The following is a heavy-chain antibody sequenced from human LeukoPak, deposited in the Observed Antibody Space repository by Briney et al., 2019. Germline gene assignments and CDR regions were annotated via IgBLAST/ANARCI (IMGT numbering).Heavy chain of an antibody. CDR2: IYTSGST. V-gene: IGHV4-4*09. CDR1: GGSISSYY. Sequence: PSETLSLTCTVFGGSISSYYWSWLRQPPGKGLEWIGYIYTSGSTNYNPSLKSRVTISVDTSKNQFSLKLSSVTAADTAVYYCARHPDYWGQGTLVTVSS. CDR3: ARHPDY. J-gene: IGHJ4*02.